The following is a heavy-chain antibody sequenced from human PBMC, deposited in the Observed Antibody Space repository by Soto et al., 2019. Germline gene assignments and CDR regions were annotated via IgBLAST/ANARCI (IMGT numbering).Heavy chain of an antibody. CDR1: GVSISSHDW. D-gene: IGHD5-18*01. CDR3: ATRDTGRVY. V-gene: IGHV4-4*02. J-gene: IGHJ4*02. CDR2: SHQSGNT. Sequence: QVQLQESGPGLVKPSGTLSLTCAVSGVSISSHDWWTWVRQPPGKGLEWIGESHQSGNTNYNSSSESRATISLDKSKNQFSLQLSSVTVADTAVYYCATRDTGRVYWGQGTRVTVSS.